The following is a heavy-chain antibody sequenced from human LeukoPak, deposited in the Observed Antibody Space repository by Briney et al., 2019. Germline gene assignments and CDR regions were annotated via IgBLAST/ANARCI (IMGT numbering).Heavy chain of an antibody. CDR2: IVWDDDK. CDR1: GFSLSTSGMR. CDR3: ARTPYCGGDCYVDY. V-gene: IGHV2-70*04. D-gene: IGHD2-21*02. J-gene: IGHJ4*02. Sequence: SGPALVKPTQTLTLTCTFSGFSLSTSGMRVSWIRQPPEKALEWLARIVWDDDKFYSTSLKTRLTISKDTSKNQVVLTMTNMDPVDTATYYCARTPYCGGDCYVDYWGQGTLVTVSS.